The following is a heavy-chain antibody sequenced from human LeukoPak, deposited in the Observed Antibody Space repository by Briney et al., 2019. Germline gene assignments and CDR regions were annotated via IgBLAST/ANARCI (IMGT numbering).Heavy chain of an antibody. CDR1: GCTFTNYG. Sequence: ASVKVSCKASGCTFTNYGLSWVRQAPGEGLEWMGWISAYNGNTKYAQNLQGRVTLTRDTSTSTAYMELRSLRSDDTAVYYCVREGGDRTGYYFVYWGQGTLVTVSS. J-gene: IGHJ4*02. CDR3: VREGGDRTGYYFVY. CDR2: ISAYNGNT. V-gene: IGHV1-18*01. D-gene: IGHD3/OR15-3a*01.